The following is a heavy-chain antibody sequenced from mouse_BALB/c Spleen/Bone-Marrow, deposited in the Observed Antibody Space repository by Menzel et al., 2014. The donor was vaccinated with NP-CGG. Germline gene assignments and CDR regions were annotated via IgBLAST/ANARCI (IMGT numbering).Heavy chain of an antibody. CDR2: ITFDGRI. CDR1: GYSITSGYY. CDR3: TRGVRDFDY. V-gene: IGHV3-6*02. J-gene: IGHJ2*01. Sequence: EVHLVESGPGLVKPSQSLSLTCSVTGYSITSGYYWNWIRQFPGDKLEWLGYITFDGRIDCNPSLKNRISISHDTSKNQFFLKLNSVTTEDTATYYCTRGVRDFDYWGQGTTLTVSS. D-gene: IGHD2-14*01.